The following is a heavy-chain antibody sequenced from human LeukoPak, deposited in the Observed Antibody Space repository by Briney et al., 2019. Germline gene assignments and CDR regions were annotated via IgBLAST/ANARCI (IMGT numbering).Heavy chain of an antibody. Sequence: PGGSLRLSCAASGFTFGSYSMNWVRQAPGKGLVWVSSISSSSSYIYYADSVKGRFTISRDNAKNSLYLQMNSLRAEDTAVYYCARDRIAARVIDPWGQGTLVTVSS. CDR1: GFTFGSYS. CDR3: ARDRIAARVIDP. J-gene: IGHJ5*02. V-gene: IGHV3-21*01. CDR2: ISSSSSYI. D-gene: IGHD6-6*01.